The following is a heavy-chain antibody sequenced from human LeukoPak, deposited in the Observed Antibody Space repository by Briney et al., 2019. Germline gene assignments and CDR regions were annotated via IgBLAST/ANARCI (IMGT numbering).Heavy chain of an antibody. D-gene: IGHD1-20*01. V-gene: IGHV4-59*01. J-gene: IGHJ3*02. CDR3: ARCNWNDDPDDAFDI. CDR1: GGSISSYY. Sequence: PSETLSLTCTVSGGSISSYYWSWIRQPPGKGLEWIGYIYYSGSSNYNPSLKSRVTISVDTSKNQFSLKLSSMTASDTAVYYCARCNWNDDPDDAFDIWGQGTMVTVSS. CDR2: IYYSGSS.